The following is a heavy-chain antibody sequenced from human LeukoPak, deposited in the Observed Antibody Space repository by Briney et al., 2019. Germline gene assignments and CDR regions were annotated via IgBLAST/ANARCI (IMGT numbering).Heavy chain of an antibody. CDR3: AKDRFWGFLEWPDAFDI. V-gene: IGHV3-53*05. CDR1: GFTVSYNY. CDR2: VYRGGST. Sequence: PGGSLRLSCAASGFTVSYNYMSWVRQAPGKGLEWVSIVYRGGSTYYADSVKGRFTISRDNSKNTLYLQMNSLRAEDTAVYYCAKDRFWGFLEWPDAFDIWGQGTMVTVSS. J-gene: IGHJ3*02. D-gene: IGHD3-3*01.